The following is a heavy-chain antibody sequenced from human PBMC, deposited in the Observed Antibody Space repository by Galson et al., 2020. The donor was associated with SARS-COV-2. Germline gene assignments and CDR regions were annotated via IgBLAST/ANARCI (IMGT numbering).Heavy chain of an antibody. CDR1: GDSVSIGYY. CDR2: IYDSGTT. D-gene: IGHD3-22*01. V-gene: IGHV4-38-2*01. CDR3: VRPSSIGYYSIWYFDV. Sequence: SETLSLTCAVSGDSVSIGYYWAWIRQPPGKGLEWIGSIYDSGTTYYNTFLKSRVPISVDPSQNQFSLKLTSVTAADTAVYYCVRPSSIGYYSIWYFDVWGRGTLVTVSS. J-gene: IGHJ2*01.